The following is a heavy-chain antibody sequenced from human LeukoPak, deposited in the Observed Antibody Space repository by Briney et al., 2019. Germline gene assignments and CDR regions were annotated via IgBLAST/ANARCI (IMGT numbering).Heavy chain of an antibody. CDR2: IRSKANSYAT. CDR1: GFTFSGSA. Sequence: PGGSLKLSCAASGFTFSGSAMHWVRQASGKGLEWVGRIRSKANSYATAYAASVKGRFTISRDDSKNTAYLQMNSLKTEDTAVYYCSRPTVAGAWDYWGQGILVTVSS. J-gene: IGHJ4*02. D-gene: IGHD6-19*01. CDR3: SRPTVAGAWDY. V-gene: IGHV3-73*01.